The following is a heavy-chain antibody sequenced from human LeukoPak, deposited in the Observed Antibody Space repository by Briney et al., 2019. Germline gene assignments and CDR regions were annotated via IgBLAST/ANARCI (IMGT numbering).Heavy chain of an antibody. CDR2: IKTKTDGGTT. CDR1: GFTFSSAW. V-gene: IGHV3-15*01. J-gene: IGHJ3*02. CDR3: TTNDAFDI. Sequence: AGGSVRLSCAASGFTFSSAWMNWVRQAPGKGLEWVGRIKTKTDGGTTEYAAPVKGRFTISRDDSKNTLYLQMNSLKTEDTAMYYCTTNDAFDIWGQGTMVTVSS.